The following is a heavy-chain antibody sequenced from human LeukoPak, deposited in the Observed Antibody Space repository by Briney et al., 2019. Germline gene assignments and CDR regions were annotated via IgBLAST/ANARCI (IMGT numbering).Heavy chain of an antibody. CDR2: IYTRGST. J-gene: IGHJ3*02. V-gene: IGHV4-4*07. CDR1: GAPITSYY. Sequence: SETLSLTCTVSGAPITSYYWSWLRQPAGKGLEWIGRIYTRGSTNYNSSLKSRVTMSVDTSKNQFSLRLSSVTAADTAVYYCARGGYKYDSSGYFAFDIWGQGTMVTVSS. CDR3: ARGGYKYDSSGYFAFDI. D-gene: IGHD3-22*01.